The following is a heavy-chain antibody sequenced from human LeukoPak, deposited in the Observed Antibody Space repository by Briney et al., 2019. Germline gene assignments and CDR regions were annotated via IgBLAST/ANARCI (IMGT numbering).Heavy chain of an antibody. CDR3: ARIYYDSSGYSPYDY. CDR1: GYTFTSYC. D-gene: IGHD3-22*01. J-gene: IGHJ4*02. CDR2: ISAYNGNT. Sequence: ASVPVSCTTSGYTFTSYCISWVRQAPGQGLEWMGWISAYNGNTNYAQKVQGRVTMTTDISTSTAYMELRSLRSDDTAVYYCARIYYDSSGYSPYDYWGQGTLVTVSS. V-gene: IGHV1-18*01.